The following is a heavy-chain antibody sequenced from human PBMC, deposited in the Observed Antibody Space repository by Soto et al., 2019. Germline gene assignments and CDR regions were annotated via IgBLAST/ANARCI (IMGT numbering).Heavy chain of an antibody. CDR1: GGSFSGYY. V-gene: IGHV4-34*01. CDR3: ATGRQAAAGTGGSDY. J-gene: IGHJ4*02. Sequence: PSETLSLTCAVYGGSFSGYYWSWIRQPPGKGLEWIGEINHSVSNNSNPSLKSRVTISVETSKNQFSLQLSSVTAADTDVYYRATGRQAAAGTGGSDYWGQGTLVTVSS. CDR2: INHSVSN. D-gene: IGHD6-13*01.